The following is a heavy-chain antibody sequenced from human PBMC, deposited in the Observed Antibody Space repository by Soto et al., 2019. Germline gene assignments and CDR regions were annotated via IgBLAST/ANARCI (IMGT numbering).Heavy chain of an antibody. J-gene: IGHJ5*02. V-gene: IGHV2-5*02. CDR1: GFSLTTRGVG. CDR3: AHRTTPVTWWFDP. Sequence: QITLKESGPTLVKPTQTLTLTCTFSGFSLTTRGVGVGWIRQPPGKPLEWLALIYWDDDTRYSPSLKSRLAITKDTSKNPVVLTMSNIDPADTGTYFCAHRTTPVTWWFDPWGQGTLVTVSS. CDR2: IYWDDDT. D-gene: IGHD4-17*01.